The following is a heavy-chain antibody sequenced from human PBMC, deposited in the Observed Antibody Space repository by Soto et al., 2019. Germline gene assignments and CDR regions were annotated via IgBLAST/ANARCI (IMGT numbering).Heavy chain of an antibody. D-gene: IGHD3-3*01. J-gene: IGHJ5*02. CDR3: ARGAFWSGYYMFWFDP. Sequence: SETLSLTCAVYGGSFSGYYWSWIRQPPGKGLEWIGEINHSGSTNYNPSLKSRVTISVDTSKNQFSLKLSSVTAADTAVYYCARGAFWSGYYMFWFDPWGQGTLVTVSS. CDR2: INHSGST. V-gene: IGHV4-34*01. CDR1: GGSFSGYY.